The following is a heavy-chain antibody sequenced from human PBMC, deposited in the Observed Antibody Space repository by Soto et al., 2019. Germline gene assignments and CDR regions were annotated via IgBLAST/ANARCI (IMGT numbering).Heavy chain of an antibody. CDR3: AKNGYSSSSGPIYYYYGMDV. CDR2: ISGSGGST. Sequence: HPGGSLRLSCAASGFTFSSYAMSWVRQAPGKGLEWVSAISGSGGSTYYADSVKGRFTISRDNSKNTLYLQMNSLRAEDTAVYYCAKNGYSSSSGPIYYYYGMDVWGQGTTVTVSS. D-gene: IGHD6-6*01. CDR1: GFTFSSYA. J-gene: IGHJ6*02. V-gene: IGHV3-23*01.